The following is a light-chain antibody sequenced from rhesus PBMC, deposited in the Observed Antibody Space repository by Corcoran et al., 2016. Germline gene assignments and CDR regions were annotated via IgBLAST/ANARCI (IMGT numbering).Light chain of an antibody. J-gene: IGKJ2*01. CDR3: QQYNNWNS. Sequence: ETVVTQSPATLSLSPGERATLSCRASQSVGSNLAWYQQQPGQAPKLLIYDASSRATGIPDRFSGSGSGTECTLTISSLEPEDVGVYYCQQYNNWNSFGQGTKVEIK. V-gene: IGKV3-42*02. CDR1: QSVGSN. CDR2: DAS.